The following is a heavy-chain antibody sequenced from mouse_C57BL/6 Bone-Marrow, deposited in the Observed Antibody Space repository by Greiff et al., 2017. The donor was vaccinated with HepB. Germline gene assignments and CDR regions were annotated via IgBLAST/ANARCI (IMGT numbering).Heavy chain of an antibody. D-gene: IGHD2-4*01. CDR3: ARGITFDV. J-gene: IGHJ1*03. CDR2: INPNNGGT. CDR1: GYTFTDYN. V-gene: IGHV1-18*01. Sequence: EVKLVESGPELVKPGASVKIPCKASGYTFTDYNMDWVKQSHGKSLEWIGDINPNNGGTIYNQKFKGKATLTVDKSSSTAYMELRSLTSEDTAVYYCARGITFDVWGTGTTVTVSS.